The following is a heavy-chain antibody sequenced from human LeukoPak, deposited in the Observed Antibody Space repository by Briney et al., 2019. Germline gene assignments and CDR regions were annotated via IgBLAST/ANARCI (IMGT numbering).Heavy chain of an antibody. Sequence: ASVKVSCKASGYTFTGYYMHWVRQAPGQGLEWMGRINPNSGGTNYAQKFQGRVTMTRDTAITTAYMELSRLRSDDTAVYYCARWTTMVRTFDIWGQGTMVTVPS. CDR2: INPNSGGT. CDR1: GYTFTGYY. CDR3: ARWTTMVRTFDI. D-gene: IGHD3-10*01. V-gene: IGHV1-2*02. J-gene: IGHJ3*02.